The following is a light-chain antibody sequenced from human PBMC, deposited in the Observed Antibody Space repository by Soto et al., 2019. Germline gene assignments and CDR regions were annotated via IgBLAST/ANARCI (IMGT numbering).Light chain of an antibody. CDR2: GAS. CDR3: EQYQTYPWT. V-gene: IGKV1-5*01. CDR1: QNINIW. Sequence: DIQMTQSPSTLSASVGDSVTLTCRASQNINIWLAWYQQQQGKAPKLXIYGASSLESGVPSRGSGRGSWTEFTLTISSLQPDDFETYYCEQYQTYPWTFGQGTKVDI. J-gene: IGKJ1*01.